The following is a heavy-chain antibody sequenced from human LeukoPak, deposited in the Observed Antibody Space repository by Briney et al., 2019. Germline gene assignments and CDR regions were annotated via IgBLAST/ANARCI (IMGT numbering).Heavy chain of an antibody. CDR2: VYTSGST. J-gene: IGHJ4*02. CDR1: GGSITSYY. V-gene: IGHV4-4*07. Sequence: PSETLSLTCTVSGGSITSYYWNWIRQPAGKGLEWIGHVYTSGSTNYNPSLKSRVTISVDTSKNQFSLKLSSVTAADTAVYYCARQNWNYGWPNYYFDYWGQGTLVTVSS. CDR3: ARQNWNYGWPNYYFDY. D-gene: IGHD1-7*01.